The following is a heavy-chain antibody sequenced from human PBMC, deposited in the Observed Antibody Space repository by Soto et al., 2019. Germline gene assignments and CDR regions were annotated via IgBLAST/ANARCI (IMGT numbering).Heavy chain of an antibody. D-gene: IGHD3-3*01. J-gene: IGHJ5*02. CDR3: ARVLRVHGWFDP. Sequence: ASVKVSCKASGYTFTSYGISWVRQAPGQGLEWMGWISAYNGNTNYAQKLQGRVTMTTDTSTSTAYTELRSLRSDDTAVYYCARVLRVHGWFDPWGQGTLVTVSS. V-gene: IGHV1-18*01. CDR2: ISAYNGNT. CDR1: GYTFTSYG.